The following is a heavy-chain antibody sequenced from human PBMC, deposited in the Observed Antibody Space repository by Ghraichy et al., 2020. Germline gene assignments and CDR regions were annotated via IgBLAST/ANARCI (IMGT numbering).Heavy chain of an antibody. CDR3: ARGTFDYSREDHGGAFDY. CDR2: ISGRGDTM. D-gene: IGHD4-11*01. J-gene: IGHJ4*02. V-gene: IGHV3-48*03. Sequence: RGSLRLSCAPSGFTFGSYEMNWVRQAPGKGLEWVSYISGRGDTMYYADSVKGRFAVTRNNVKNSLLLQMNSLRAEDTGIYYCARGTFDYSREDHGGAFDYWGQGTLVTVSS. CDR1: GFTFGSYE.